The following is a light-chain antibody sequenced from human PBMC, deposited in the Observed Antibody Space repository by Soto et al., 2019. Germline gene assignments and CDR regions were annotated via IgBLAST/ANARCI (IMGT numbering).Light chain of an antibody. J-gene: IGKJ1*01. Sequence: EIVMTQSPATLSVSPGERATLSCRASQSVSSNLAWYQQKPGQAPRLLIYGASTRATGIPARFSGSGSGTEFTLTISSLQSEDFAVYYCQQYNNWPQRFGQGTKAEIK. CDR3: QQYNNWPQR. CDR2: GAS. V-gene: IGKV3-15*01. CDR1: QSVSSN.